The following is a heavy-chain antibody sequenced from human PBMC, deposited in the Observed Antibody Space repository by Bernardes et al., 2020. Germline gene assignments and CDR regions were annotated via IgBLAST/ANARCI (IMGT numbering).Heavy chain of an antibody. J-gene: IGHJ4*02. CDR3: ARCPSLYDSSGLGDY. CDR2: IYYTGST. CDR1: GDSISSTNYY. Sequence: TLSLTCTVSGDSISSTNYYWGWIRQPPGKGLEWIGSIYYTGSTYYNPSLKSRVTMSVDTPKNQFSLKLTSVTAADTAVYYCARCPSLYDSSGLGDYWGQGTLVTVSS. V-gene: IGHV4-39*01. D-gene: IGHD3-22*01.